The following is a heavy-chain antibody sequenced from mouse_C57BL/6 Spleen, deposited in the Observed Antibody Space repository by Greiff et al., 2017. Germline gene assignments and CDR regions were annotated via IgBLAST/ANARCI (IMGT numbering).Heavy chain of an antibody. Sequence: VMLVESGAELVRPGTSVKMSCKASGYTFTNYWIGWAKQRPGHGLEWIGDIYPGGGYTNYNEKFKGKATLTADKSSSTAYMQFSSLTSEDSAIYYCARKRDDYDFDYWGQGTTLTVSS. CDR2: IYPGGGYT. J-gene: IGHJ2*01. CDR3: ARKRDDYDFDY. D-gene: IGHD2-4*01. CDR1: GYTFTNYW. V-gene: IGHV1-63*01.